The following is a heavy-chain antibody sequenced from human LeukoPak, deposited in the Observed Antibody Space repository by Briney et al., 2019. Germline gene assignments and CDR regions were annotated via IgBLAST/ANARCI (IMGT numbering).Heavy chain of an antibody. CDR3: ARERLRFLEWLWDAFDI. Sequence: SETLSLTCTVSGGAINSGHFYWSWIRQPAGKGLEWIGRIYTGETATYNPSLKSRVTISLDTSKNQFSLTLNYVTAADTAVYYCARERLRFLEWLWDAFDIWGQGTMVTVSS. V-gene: IGHV4-61*02. J-gene: IGHJ3*02. CDR2: IYTGETA. D-gene: IGHD3-3*01. CDR1: GGAINSGHFY.